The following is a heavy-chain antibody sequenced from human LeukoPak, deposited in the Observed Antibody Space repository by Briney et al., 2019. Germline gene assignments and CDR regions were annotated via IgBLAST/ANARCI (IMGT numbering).Heavy chain of an antibody. J-gene: IGHJ5*02. CDR3: ARGLDMITFGGVIAP. CDR1: GYTFTSYD. Sequence: ASVKVSCKASGYTFTSYDINWVRQATGQGLEWMGWMNPNSGNTGYAQKFQGRVTMTRNTSISTAYMELSSLRSEDTAVYYCARGLDMITFGGVIAPWGQGTLVTVSS. CDR2: MNPNSGNT. V-gene: IGHV1-8*01. D-gene: IGHD3-16*01.